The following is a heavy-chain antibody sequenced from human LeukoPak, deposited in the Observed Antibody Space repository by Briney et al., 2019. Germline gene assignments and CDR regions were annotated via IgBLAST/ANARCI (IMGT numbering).Heavy chain of an antibody. CDR3: ARERWGYSYGYGTYYFDY. V-gene: IGHV4-4*07. J-gene: IGHJ4*02. CDR1: GGSISSYY. D-gene: IGHD5-18*01. Sequence: SETLSPTCTVSGGSISSYYWSWIRQPAGKGLEWIGRIYTSGSTNYNPSLKSRVTMSVDTSKNQFSLKLSSVTAADTAVYYCARERWGYSYGYGTYYFDYWGQGTLVTVPS. CDR2: IYTSGST.